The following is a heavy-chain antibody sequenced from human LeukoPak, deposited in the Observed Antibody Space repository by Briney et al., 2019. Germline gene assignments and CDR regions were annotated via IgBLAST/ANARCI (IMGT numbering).Heavy chain of an antibody. CDR2: INWNGGST. CDR1: GFTFDDYG. V-gene: IGHV3-20*04. CDR3: ARAAYYYDSSGSGAFDI. D-gene: IGHD3-22*01. Sequence: PGGSLRLSCAASGFTFDDYGMSRVRHAPGKGLEWVSGINWNGGSTGYADSVKGRFTISRDNAKNSLYLQMNSLRAEDTALYYCARAAYYYDSSGSGAFDIWGQGTMVTVSS. J-gene: IGHJ3*02.